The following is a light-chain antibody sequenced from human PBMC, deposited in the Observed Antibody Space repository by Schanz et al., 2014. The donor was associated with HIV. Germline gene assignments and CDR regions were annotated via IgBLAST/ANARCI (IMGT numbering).Light chain of an antibody. J-gene: IGLJ2*01. V-gene: IGLV1-40*01. CDR3: QSYDNNLGGVV. Sequence: QSVLTQPPSVSGAPGQRVTISCAGSSSNIGAGYDVHWYHHLPGSAPKLLISGNNNRPSGVPDRFSGSKSGTSASLAITGLPAEDEAHYYCQSYDNNLGGVVFGGGTKLTVL. CDR2: GNN. CDR1: SSNIGAGYD.